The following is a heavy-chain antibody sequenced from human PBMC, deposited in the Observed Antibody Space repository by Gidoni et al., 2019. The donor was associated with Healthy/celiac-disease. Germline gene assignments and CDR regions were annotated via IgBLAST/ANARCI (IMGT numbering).Heavy chain of an antibody. Sequence: EVQLLESGGGLVQPGGSLRLSCAASGFTFSSYAMGWVRQAPGKGLEWVSAISGSGGSTYYADSVKGRFTISRDNSKNTLYLQMNSLRAEDTAVYYCAKSPMIVVVISWYFDLWGRGTLVTVSS. J-gene: IGHJ2*01. CDR2: ISGSGGST. CDR3: AKSPMIVVVISWYFDL. V-gene: IGHV3-23*01. D-gene: IGHD3-22*01. CDR1: GFTFSSYA.